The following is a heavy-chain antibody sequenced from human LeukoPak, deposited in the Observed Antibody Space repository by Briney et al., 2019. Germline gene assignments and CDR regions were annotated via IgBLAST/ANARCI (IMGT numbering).Heavy chain of an antibody. J-gene: IGHJ4*02. CDR1: GDSVSSNSAT. CDR3: ATGYGGHKVSFDY. Sequence: SQTLSLTCAISGDSVSSNSATLNWIRQSLARGLEWLGRTYYRSKWYTDYAISVKSRGTIIPDTSKNQVSLQLNSVTPEDTAVYYSATGYGGHKVSFDYRGQGTLVTVSS. V-gene: IGHV6-1*01. CDR2: TYYRSKWYT. D-gene: IGHD4-23*01.